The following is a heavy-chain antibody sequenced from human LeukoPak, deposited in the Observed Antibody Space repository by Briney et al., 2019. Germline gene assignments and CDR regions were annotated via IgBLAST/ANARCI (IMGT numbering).Heavy chain of an antibody. CDR1: GYTFTDYY. Sequence: ASVKVSCKVSGYTFTDYYMHWVQQAPGKGLEWMGLVDPEDGETIYAEKFQGRVTITADTSTDTAYMDLSSLRPEDTAGDYFAPCGGVCDKTESSKQWGQGTLVTVS. J-gene: IGHJ1*01. D-gene: IGHD2-21*01. CDR2: VDPEDGET. V-gene: IGHV1-69-2*01. CDR3: APCGGVCDKTESSKQ.